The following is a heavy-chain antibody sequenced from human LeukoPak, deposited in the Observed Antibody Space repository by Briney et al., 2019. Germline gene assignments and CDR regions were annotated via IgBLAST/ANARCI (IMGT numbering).Heavy chain of an antibody. CDR1: GFPFSTYS. Sequence: GGSLRLSCAASGFPFSTYSMNWVRQAPGKGPEWVSFIGDKGDLYYAESVKGRFTISRDNARNSVYLQMNSLRTEDTALYYCAKDIYGDYVGYFDLWGRGTLVTVSS. CDR2: IGDKGDL. J-gene: IGHJ2*01. D-gene: IGHD4-17*01. V-gene: IGHV3-21*04. CDR3: AKDIYGDYVGYFDL.